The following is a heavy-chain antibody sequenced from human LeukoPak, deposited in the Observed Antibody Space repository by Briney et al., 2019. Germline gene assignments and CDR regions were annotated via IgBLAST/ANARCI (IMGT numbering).Heavy chain of an antibody. CDR1: GGSISSYY. J-gene: IGHJ3*02. V-gene: IGHV4-59*01. CDR3: ARDPMTDAFDI. Sequence: SETLSLTCTVSGGSISSYYWSWIRQPPGKGLEWIGYIYYSGSTNYNPSLKSRVTISVDTSKNQFSLKLSSVTAADTAVYYCARDPMTDAFDIWGQGTMVTVSS. D-gene: IGHD3-22*01. CDR2: IYYSGST.